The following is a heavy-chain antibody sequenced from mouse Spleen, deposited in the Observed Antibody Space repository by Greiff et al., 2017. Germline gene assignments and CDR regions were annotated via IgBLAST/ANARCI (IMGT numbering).Heavy chain of an antibody. Sequence: QVQLKESGPELVKPGASVKISCKASGYAFSSSWMNWVKQRPGKGLEWIGRIYPGDGDTNYNGKFKGKATLTADKSSSTAYMQLSSLTSEDSAVYFCARDYYGYYYAMDYWGQGTSVTVSS. D-gene: IGHD1-2*01. CDR1: GYAFSSSW. CDR3: ARDYYGYYYAMDY. V-gene: IGHV1-82*01. CDR2: IYPGDGDT. J-gene: IGHJ4*01.